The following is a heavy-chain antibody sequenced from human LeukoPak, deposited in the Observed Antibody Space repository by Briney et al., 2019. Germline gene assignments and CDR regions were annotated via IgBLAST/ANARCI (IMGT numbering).Heavy chain of an antibody. D-gene: IGHD5-18*01. CDR1: GYTFTGYC. CDR2: ISPNSGGT. Sequence: ASVKVSCKASGYTFTGYCMRWVRQAPGHGLEWVGWISPNSGGTNYAQKFQGRVTMTRDTSISTAYMQLSRLRSDDTAVYYCAREGRSNGYYSFDCWGQGTPVTVSS. CDR3: AREGRSNGYYSFDC. J-gene: IGHJ4*01. V-gene: IGHV1-2*02.